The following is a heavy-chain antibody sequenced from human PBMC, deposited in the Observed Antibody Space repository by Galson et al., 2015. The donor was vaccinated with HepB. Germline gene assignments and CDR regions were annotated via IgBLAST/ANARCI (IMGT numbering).Heavy chain of an antibody. V-gene: IGHV1-18*01. CDR2: ISPYNANT. Sequence: PVKVSCKASGYTFGDSGIIWVRQAPGQGLEWMGWISPYNANTNHAQKFRGRVTLTTVTSTTTAYMDLRSLRSDDTAIYYCAREGSYCIGDACYYYFDYWGQGSLVTVSS. CDR3: AREGSYCIGDACYYYFDY. J-gene: IGHJ4*02. CDR1: GYTFGDSG. D-gene: IGHD2-15*01.